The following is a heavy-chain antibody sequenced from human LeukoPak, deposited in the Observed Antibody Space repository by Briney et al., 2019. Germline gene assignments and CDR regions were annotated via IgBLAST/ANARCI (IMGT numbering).Heavy chain of an antibody. D-gene: IGHD2-8*01. Sequence: SETLSLTCTVSGGSISSGAYYWGWIRQPPGKGLEWIGSIYYSGSTYDNPSLKSRVTISVDTSRNQFSLKLSSVTAADTAVYYCARDVSPNGVVDYWGQGTLVTASS. V-gene: IGHV4-39*07. CDR3: ARDVSPNGVVDY. CDR1: GGSISSGAYY. CDR2: IYYSGST. J-gene: IGHJ4*02.